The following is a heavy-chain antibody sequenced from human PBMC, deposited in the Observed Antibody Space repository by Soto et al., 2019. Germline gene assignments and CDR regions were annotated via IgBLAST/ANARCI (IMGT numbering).Heavy chain of an antibody. CDR1: GFSLSTSGVG. J-gene: IGHJ5*02. D-gene: IGHD2-2*01. CDR2: IYWDDDK. CDR3: AHRRLGYCSSTSCYGLSWFDP. V-gene: IGHV2-5*02. Sequence: SGPTLVNPTQTLTLTCTFSGFSLSTSGVGVGWIRQPPGKALEWLALIYWDDDKRYSPSLKSRLTITKDTSKNQVVLTMTSMDHVDTATYNCAHRRLGYCSSTSCYGLSWFDPWGQGTLVTVSS.